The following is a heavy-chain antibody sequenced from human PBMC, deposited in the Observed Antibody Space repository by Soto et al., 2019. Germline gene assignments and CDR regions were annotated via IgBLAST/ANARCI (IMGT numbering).Heavy chain of an antibody. CDR1: GFTVSSNY. V-gene: IGHV3-66*01. CDR3: ARAYDIVVVVAAKRAPVAFDI. D-gene: IGHD2-15*01. J-gene: IGHJ3*02. CDR2: IYSGGST. Sequence: GGSLRLSCAASGFTVSSNYMSWVRQAPGKGLEWVSVIYSGGSTYYADSVKGRFTISRDNSKNTLYLQMNSLRAEDTAVYYCARAYDIVVVVAAKRAPVAFDIWGQGTMVTVSS.